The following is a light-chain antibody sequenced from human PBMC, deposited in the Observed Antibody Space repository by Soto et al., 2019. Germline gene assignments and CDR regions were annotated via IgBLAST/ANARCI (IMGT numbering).Light chain of an antibody. Sequence: QSALTQPASVSGSPGQSITISCTGTSSDVGLYNLVSWYQQLPGKAPKLIIYEVNERPSGISDRFSGSKSSNTASLTISGLQDEDEADYYCCSYVGSSILMFGGGTKLTVL. CDR3: CSYVGSSILM. CDR1: SSDVGLYNL. CDR2: EVN. V-gene: IGLV2-23*02. J-gene: IGLJ3*02.